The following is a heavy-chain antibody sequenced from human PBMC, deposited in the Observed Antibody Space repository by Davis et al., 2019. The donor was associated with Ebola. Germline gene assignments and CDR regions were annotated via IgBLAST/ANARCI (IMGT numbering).Heavy chain of an antibody. D-gene: IGHD4-11*01. CDR2: ISAYNGNT. CDR3: ARDGTTVTASEGYYYYGMDV. Sequence: ASVKVSCKASGYTFTSYGISWVRQAPGQGLEWMGWISAYNGNTNYAQKLQGRVTMTTDTSTSTAYMELRSLRSEDTAVYYCARDGTTVTASEGYYYYGMDVWGQGTTVTVSS. V-gene: IGHV1-18*01. J-gene: IGHJ6*02. CDR1: GYTFTSYG.